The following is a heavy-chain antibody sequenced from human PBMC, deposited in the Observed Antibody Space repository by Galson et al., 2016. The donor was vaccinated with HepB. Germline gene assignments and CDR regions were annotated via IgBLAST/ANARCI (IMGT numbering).Heavy chain of an antibody. Sequence: SVKVSCKASGYTFTRYYIHWVRQTHGQGLEWVGRLNPSGGTNSPQKFQGRLTMTADPSMNTAYLELGSLRSDDTAVYYCARGSVTSPTDLCGQGTQVTVSS. CDR3: ARGSVTSPTDL. CDR1: GYTFTRYY. V-gene: IGHV1-2*06. CDR2: LNPSGGT. J-gene: IGHJ5*02. D-gene: IGHD4-17*01.